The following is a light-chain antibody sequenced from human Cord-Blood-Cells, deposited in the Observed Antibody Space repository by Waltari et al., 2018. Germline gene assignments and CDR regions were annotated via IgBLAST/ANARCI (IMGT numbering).Light chain of an antibody. CDR2: DVS. CDR1: SSDVGGYNY. Sequence: QSALTQPASVSGSPGQSITISCTGTSSDVGGYNYVSWYQQHPGKAPKLMIYDVSNRLSGVSNRFSGSKSDNTASLTISGLQAEDEADYYCSSYTSSSTLFGGGTKLTVL. CDR3: SSYTSSSTL. J-gene: IGLJ2*01. V-gene: IGLV2-14*01.